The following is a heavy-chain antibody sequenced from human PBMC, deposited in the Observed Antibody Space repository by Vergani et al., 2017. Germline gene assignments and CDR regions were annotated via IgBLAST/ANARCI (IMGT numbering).Heavy chain of an antibody. CDR3: TRHXPCGDGACLHFDH. CDR1: ESSFISNE. D-gene: IGHD2-21*01. V-gene: IGHV5-51*01. Sequence: EVMLVQSGAEVKKPGESLKISCKYSESSFISNEIAWVRQMSGKGLQWMGNINPIDSKIAYSPSFQGQAIMSLDKSITTAYLQWRSLKASDTAIYYCTRHXPCGDGACLHFDHWGQGTQVTVSP. J-gene: IGHJ4*02. CDR2: INPIDSKI.